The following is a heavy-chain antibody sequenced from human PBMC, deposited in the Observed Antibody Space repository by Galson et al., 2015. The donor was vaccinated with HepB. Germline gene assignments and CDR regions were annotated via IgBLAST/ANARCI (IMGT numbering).Heavy chain of an antibody. V-gene: IGHV3-13*01. CDR3: AREVIDTTSSGWFLDL. D-gene: IGHD3-10*01. CDR1: GFTFSSYD. CDR2: IGRGDDT. J-gene: IGHJ2*01. Sequence: SLRLSCAASGFTFSSYDMHWVRQVVGRGLEWVSAIGRGDDTYYPGSVKGRFTISREDAKNSVYLQMNSLRVGDTAVYYCAREVIDTTSSGWFLDLWGRGTLVTVSS.